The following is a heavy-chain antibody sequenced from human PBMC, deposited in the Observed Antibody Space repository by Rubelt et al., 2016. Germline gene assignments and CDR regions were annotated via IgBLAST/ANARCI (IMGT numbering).Heavy chain of an antibody. CDR1: GFTFSNAW. V-gene: IGHV3-23*01. CDR3: AKDLWDRDGYNFDY. J-gene: IGHJ4*02. D-gene: IGHD5-24*01. Sequence: GGLVKPGGSLRLSCAASGFTFSNAWMNWVRQAPGKGLEWVSAISGSGGSTYYADSLKGRFTISRDNSKNTRYLQMNSLRAEDTAVYYCAKDLWDRDGYNFDYWGQGTLVTGSS. CDR2: ISGSGGST.